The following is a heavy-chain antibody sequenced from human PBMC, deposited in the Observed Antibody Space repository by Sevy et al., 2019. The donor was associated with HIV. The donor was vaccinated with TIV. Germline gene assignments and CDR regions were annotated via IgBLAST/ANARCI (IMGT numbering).Heavy chain of an antibody. V-gene: IGHV4-59*01. CDR2: IYYSGGT. CDR3: ARGRYSYGYWREFDY. D-gene: IGHD5-18*01. CDR1: GDSISTYY. J-gene: IGHJ4*02. Sequence: SETLSLTCTVSGDSISTYYWNWIRRTPRKRLEWIGYIYYSGGTNYNPSLKSRVTISVDTSKNQFSLKLSSVTAADTAVYYCARGRYSYGYWREFDYWGQGTLVTVSS.